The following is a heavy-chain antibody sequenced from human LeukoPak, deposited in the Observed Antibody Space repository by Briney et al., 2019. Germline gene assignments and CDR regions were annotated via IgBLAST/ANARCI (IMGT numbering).Heavy chain of an antibody. J-gene: IGHJ2*01. Sequence: ASVKVSCKASGYAFTSYDINWVRQATGQGLEWMGWMNPNSGNTGYAQKFQGRVTMTRNTSISTAYMELSSLRSEDTAVYYCAGHRFSYNFWNRCWYFDLWGRGTLVTVSS. D-gene: IGHD3-3*01. CDR2: MNPNSGNT. CDR1: GYAFTSYD. V-gene: IGHV1-8*01. CDR3: AGHRFSYNFWNRCWYFDL.